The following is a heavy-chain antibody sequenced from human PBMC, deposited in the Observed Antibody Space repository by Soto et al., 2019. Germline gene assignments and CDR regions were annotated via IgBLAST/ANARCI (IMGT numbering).Heavy chain of an antibody. CDR2: ISSSSSYI. Sequence: GGSLRLSCAASGFTFSSYSMNWVRQAPGKGLEWVSSISSSSSYIYYADSVKGRFTISRDNAKNSLYLQMNSLRAEDTAVYYCARMSKDPGDAFDIWGQGTMVTVSS. J-gene: IGHJ3*02. CDR3: ARMSKDPGDAFDI. V-gene: IGHV3-21*01. CDR1: GFTFSSYS.